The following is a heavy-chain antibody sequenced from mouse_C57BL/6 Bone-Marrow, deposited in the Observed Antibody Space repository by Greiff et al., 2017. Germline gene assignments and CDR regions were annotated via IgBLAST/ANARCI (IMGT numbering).Heavy chain of an antibody. CDR2: IWRGGST. Sequence: VQGVESGPGLVQPSQSLSITCTVSGFSLTSYGVHWVRQSPGKGLEWLGVIWRGGSTDYNAAFMSRLSITKDNSKSQVFFKMNSLQADDTAIYYCAKNDEGITTVVAMDYWGQGTSVTVSS. J-gene: IGHJ4*01. CDR3: AKNDEGITTVVAMDY. CDR1: GFSLTSYG. V-gene: IGHV2-5*01. D-gene: IGHD1-1*01.